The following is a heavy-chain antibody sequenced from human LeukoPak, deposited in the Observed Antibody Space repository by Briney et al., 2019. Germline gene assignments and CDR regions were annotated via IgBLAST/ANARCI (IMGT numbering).Heavy chain of an antibody. CDR2: INHSGST. CDR1: GGSFSGYY. V-gene: IGHV4-34*01. J-gene: IGHJ5*02. CDR3: ARHGVVVPAARKRGMYNWFDP. Sequence: SETLSLTCAVYGGSFSGYYWSWIRQPPGKGLEWIGEINHSGSTNYNPYLKSRVTISVDTSKNQFSLKLSSVTAADTAVYYCARHGVVVPAARKRGMYNWFDPWGQGTLVTVSS. D-gene: IGHD2-2*01.